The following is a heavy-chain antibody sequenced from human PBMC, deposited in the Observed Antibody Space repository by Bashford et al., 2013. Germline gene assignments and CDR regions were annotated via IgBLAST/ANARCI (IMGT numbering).Heavy chain of an antibody. CDR2: IYIGGTT. J-gene: IGHJ4*02. V-gene: IGHV3-69-1*01. D-gene: IGHD3-22*01. CDR3: ARGDSSNKIHD. CDR1: GFTFSDAW. Sequence: GGSLRLSCAASGFTFSDAWMTWVRQAPGKGLEYVSIIYIGGTTYYADSVKGRFTISRDNAKNSLYLEMNSLRDDDTAVYYCARGDSSNKIHDWGQGTLVTVSS.